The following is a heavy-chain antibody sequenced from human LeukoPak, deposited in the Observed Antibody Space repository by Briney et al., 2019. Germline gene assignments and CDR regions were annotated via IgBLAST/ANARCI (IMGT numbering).Heavy chain of an antibody. CDR2: ISAYNGNT. CDR3: ARVFPITMVRGVLDDYYGMDV. D-gene: IGHD3-10*01. J-gene: IGHJ6*04. Sequence: ASVKVSCKASGYTFTSYGISWVRQAPGQGLEWMGWISAYNGNTNYAQKLQGRVTMTTDTSTSTAYMELRSLRSDDTAVYYCARVFPITMVRGVLDDYYGMDVWGKETTVTVSS. V-gene: IGHV1-18*04. CDR1: GYTFTSYG.